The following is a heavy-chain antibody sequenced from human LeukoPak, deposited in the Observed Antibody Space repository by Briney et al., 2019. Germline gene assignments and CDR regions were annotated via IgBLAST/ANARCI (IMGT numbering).Heavy chain of an antibody. Sequence: ASVKVSCKASGYTFTNYYMHWVRQAPGQGLEWMGIINPSGGITNYAQKFQGRVTMTRDMSTSTVYMELSRLRSDDTAVYYCARDRGYSYGFPKIYWFDPWGQGTLVTVSS. V-gene: IGHV1-46*01. CDR1: GYTFTNYY. D-gene: IGHD5-18*01. J-gene: IGHJ5*02. CDR2: INPSGGIT. CDR3: ARDRGYSYGFPKIYWFDP.